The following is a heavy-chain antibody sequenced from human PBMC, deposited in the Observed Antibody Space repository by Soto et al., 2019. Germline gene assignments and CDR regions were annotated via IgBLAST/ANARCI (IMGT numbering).Heavy chain of an antibody. Sequence: GGSLSLSCPASGFPFCDYAMSWFRQAPGKGLEWVGFIRSKAYGGTTEYAASVKGRFTISRDDSKSIAYLQMNSLKTEDTAVYYCTNLDIVLVPAAHSHYYYYGMDVWGQGTTVTVS. CDR3: TNLDIVLVPAAHSHYYYYGMDV. CDR2: IRSKAYGGTT. J-gene: IGHJ6*02. CDR1: GFPFCDYA. V-gene: IGHV3-49*03. D-gene: IGHD2-2*03.